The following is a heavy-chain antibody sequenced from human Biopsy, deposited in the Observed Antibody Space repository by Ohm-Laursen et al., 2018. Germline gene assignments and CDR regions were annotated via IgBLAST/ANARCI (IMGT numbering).Heavy chain of an antibody. J-gene: IGHJ4*02. CDR2: MNPNSGNT. D-gene: IGHD3-10*01. CDR3: ARGRNPVWFGEDLDY. Sequence: ASVKVSCKLSGGNFGNYAISWVRQAPGQGLEWMGWMNPNSGNTGYAQKFQGRVTMTRNTSISTAYMEVSSLRSEDTAVYYCARGRNPVWFGEDLDYWGQGTPVTVSS. V-gene: IGHV1-8*02. CDR1: GGNFGNYA.